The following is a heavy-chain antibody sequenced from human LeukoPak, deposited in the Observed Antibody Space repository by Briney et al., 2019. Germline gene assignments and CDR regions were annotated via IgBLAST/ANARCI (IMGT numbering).Heavy chain of an antibody. D-gene: IGHD5-18*01. CDR2: IKSKTDGGTT. J-gene: IGHJ1*01. Sequence: GGFRRLSCAVSGFTFTNAWMSWGRQAPGKGLEWVGRIKSKTDGGTTDYAAPVKGRFTISRDDSKNTLYLQMNSLKTEDTAVYYCTTFGYSYCLYWGQSTRLTVSS. CDR1: GFTFTNAW. V-gene: IGHV3-15*01. CDR3: TTFGYSYCLY.